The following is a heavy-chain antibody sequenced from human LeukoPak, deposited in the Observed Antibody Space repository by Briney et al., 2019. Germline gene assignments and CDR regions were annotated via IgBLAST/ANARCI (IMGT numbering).Heavy chain of an antibody. D-gene: IGHD6-13*01. V-gene: IGHV4-4*07. CDR3: ARVNEGSSWVGAYYYYYMDV. J-gene: IGHJ6*03. Sequence: SETLSLTCTVSGGSVSSYYWSWIRQPAGKGLEWIGRIHTSGSTNYNPSLKSRVTMSVDTSKNQFSLKLRSVTAADTAVYYCARVNEGSSWVGAYYYYYMDVWGKGTTVTVSS. CDR1: GGSVSSYY. CDR2: IHTSGST.